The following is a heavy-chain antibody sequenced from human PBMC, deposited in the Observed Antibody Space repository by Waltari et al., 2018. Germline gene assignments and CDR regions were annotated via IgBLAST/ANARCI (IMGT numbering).Heavy chain of an antibody. CDR3: ARSDYGDYWFDP. J-gene: IGHJ5*02. Sequence: QVQLQESGPGLVKPSETLSLTCTVSGGSISSYYWSWIRQPPGKGLEWIGYIYYSGSTNYNPSLKRRVTISVDTSKNQFSLKLSSVTAADTAVYYCARSDYGDYWFDPWGQGTLVTVSS. V-gene: IGHV4-59*08. CDR2: IYYSGST. D-gene: IGHD4-17*01. CDR1: GGSISSYY.